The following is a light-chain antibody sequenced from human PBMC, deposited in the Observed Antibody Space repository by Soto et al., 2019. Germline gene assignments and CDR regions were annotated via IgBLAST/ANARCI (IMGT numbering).Light chain of an antibody. CDR3: SAWDDSLSGYV. CDR2: RNN. V-gene: IGLV1-47*01. J-gene: IGLJ1*01. CDR1: SSNIGSNY. Sequence: QSVLTQPPSASGTPGQRVTISCSGSSSNIGSNYVYWYQQLPGTAPKIIIYRNNQRPSGVPDRISGSKSGTSASLAISGFRSEDEADYYCSAWDDSLSGYVFGTGTKVTVL.